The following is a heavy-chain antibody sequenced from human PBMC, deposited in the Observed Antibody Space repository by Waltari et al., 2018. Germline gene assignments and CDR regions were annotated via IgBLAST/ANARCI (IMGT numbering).Heavy chain of an antibody. V-gene: IGHV4-34*01. J-gene: IGHJ6*03. D-gene: IGHD6-13*01. CDR3: ARGRGYSSSLGYYYYYMDV. CDR2: INHSGST. CDR1: GGSFRGYY. Sequence: QVQLQQWGAGLLKPSETLSLTCAVYGGSFRGYYWSWIRQTPGKGLEWIGEINHSGSTNYNPSLKSRVTISVDTSKNQFSLKLSSVTAADTAVYYRARGRGYSSSLGYYYYYMDVWGKGTTVTVSS.